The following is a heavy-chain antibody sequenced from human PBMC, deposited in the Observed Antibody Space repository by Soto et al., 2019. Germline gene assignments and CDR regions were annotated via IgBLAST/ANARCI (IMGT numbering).Heavy chain of an antibody. D-gene: IGHD2-15*01. V-gene: IGHV3-21*01. Sequence: PGGSLRLSCAASGFTFSSYSMNWVRQAPGKGLEWVSSISSSSSYIYYADSVKGRFTISRDNAKNSLYLQMNSLRAEDTAVYYSARVGYCSGGSCDAFDIWGQGTMVTVSS. J-gene: IGHJ3*02. CDR2: ISSSSSYI. CDR1: GFTFSSYS. CDR3: ARVGYCSGGSCDAFDI.